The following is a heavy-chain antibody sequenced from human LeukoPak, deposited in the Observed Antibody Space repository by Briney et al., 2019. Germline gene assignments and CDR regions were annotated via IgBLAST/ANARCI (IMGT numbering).Heavy chain of an antibody. CDR1: GGSFSGYY. D-gene: IGHD6-13*01. Sequence: SETLSLTCAVYGGSFSGYYWSWIRQPPGKGLEWIGYIYYSGSTNYNPSLKSRVTISVDTSKNQFSLKLSSVTAADTAVYYCARARSNMYSSSWYVNDYWGQGTLVTVSS. CDR3: ARARSNMYSSSWYVNDY. CDR2: IYYSGST. V-gene: IGHV4-59*12. J-gene: IGHJ4*02.